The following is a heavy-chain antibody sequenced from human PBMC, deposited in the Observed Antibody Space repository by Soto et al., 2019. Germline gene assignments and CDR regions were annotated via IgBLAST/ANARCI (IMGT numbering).Heavy chain of an antibody. V-gene: IGHV5-10-1*01. CDR3: ARHPGGATIPFEFDI. CDR1: GYSFTSYC. D-gene: IGHD2-15*01. Sequence: GESLKISCKGSGYSFTSYCISWVHQMPGKGLEWMGRIDPSDSYTNYSPSFPGHVTISADKSISTAYLQWSSLKDSDTDMYYCARHPGGATIPFEFDIWGQGTMVTVSS. J-gene: IGHJ3*02. CDR2: IDPSDSYT.